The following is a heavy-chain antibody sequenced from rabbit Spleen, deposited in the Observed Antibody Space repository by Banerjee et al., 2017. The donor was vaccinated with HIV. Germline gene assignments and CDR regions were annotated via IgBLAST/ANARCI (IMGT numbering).Heavy chain of an antibody. Sequence: QEQLEESGGGLVKPEGSLTLTCKASGFDFSNYGVSWVRQAPGKGLEWIGDIEPIFGNTYYANGVNGRFTIPSHNAQNTLYLQLSSLTAADTATYFCVRDQAGDADYGPYYLNVWGQGPLVTVS. CDR3: VRDQAGDADYGPYYLNV. D-gene: IGHD2-1*01. CDR2: IEPIFGNT. J-gene: IGHJ4*01. CDR1: GFDFSNYG. V-gene: IGHV1S47*01.